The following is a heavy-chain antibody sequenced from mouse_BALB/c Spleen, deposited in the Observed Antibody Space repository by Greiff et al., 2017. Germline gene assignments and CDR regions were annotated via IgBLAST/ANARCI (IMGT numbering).Heavy chain of an antibody. D-gene: IGHD2-10*01. V-gene: IGHV5-4*02. CDR2: ISDGGSYT. CDR1: GFTFSDYY. CDR3: ARDAYYGNAMDY. Sequence: EVQGVESGGGLVKPGGSLKLSCAASGFTFSDYYMYWVRQTPEKRLEWVATISDGGSYTYYPDSVKGRFTISRDNAKNNLYLQMSSLKSEDTAMYYCARDAYYGNAMDYWGQGTSVTVSS. J-gene: IGHJ4*01.